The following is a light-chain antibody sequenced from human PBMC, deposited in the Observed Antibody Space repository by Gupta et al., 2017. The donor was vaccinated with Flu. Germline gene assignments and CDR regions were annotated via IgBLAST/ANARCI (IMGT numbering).Light chain of an antibody. J-gene: IGKJ4*01. CDR1: QSVSSGY. CDR3: QQYGTSIT. CDR2: AVS. Sequence: TQSPGTLSLSPGERATLSCRASQSVSSGYLAWYQQKPGQAPRLLIYAVSSSATGIPDRFSGSGSGTDFTLTSSRLEPEDFAVYYGQQYGTSITFGRGTKVEIK. V-gene: IGKV3-20*01.